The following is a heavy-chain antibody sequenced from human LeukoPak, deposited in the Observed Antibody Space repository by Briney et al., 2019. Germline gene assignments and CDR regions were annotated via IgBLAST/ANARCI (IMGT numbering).Heavy chain of an antibody. CDR1: GFTFSSYE. Sequence: GGSLRLSCAASGFTFSSYEMNWVRQAPGKGLEWVSYISSSANTIYYADSVKGRFTISRDNAKNSLYLEMNSLRAEDTAVYYCARRVEMSTEPFDHWGQGTLVTVSS. D-gene: IGHD5-24*01. CDR3: ARRVEMSTEPFDH. V-gene: IGHV3-48*03. CDR2: ISSSANTI. J-gene: IGHJ4*02.